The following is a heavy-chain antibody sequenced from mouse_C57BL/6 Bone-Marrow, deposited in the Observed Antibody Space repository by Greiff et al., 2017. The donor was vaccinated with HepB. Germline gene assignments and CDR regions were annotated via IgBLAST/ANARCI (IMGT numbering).Heavy chain of an antibody. Sequence: EVKLMESGAELVRPGASVKLSCTASGFNIKDDYMHWVKQRPEQGLEWIGWIDPENGDTEYASKFQGKATITADTSSNTAYLQLSSLTSEDTAVYYCTHYYGSSYVRRGYFDYWGQGTTLTVSS. CDR2: IDPENGDT. D-gene: IGHD1-1*01. J-gene: IGHJ2*01. CDR3: THYYGSSYVRRGYFDY. V-gene: IGHV14-4*01. CDR1: GFNIKDDY.